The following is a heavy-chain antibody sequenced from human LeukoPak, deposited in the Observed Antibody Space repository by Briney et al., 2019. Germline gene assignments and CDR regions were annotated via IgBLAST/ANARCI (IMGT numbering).Heavy chain of an antibody. CDR2: INHSGST. CDR3: ASSSLRGSDAFDI. Sequence: SETLSLTCAVYGGSFSGYYWSWIRQPPGKGLEWIGEINHSGSTNYNPSLKSRVTISVDTSKNQFSLKLSSVTAADTAVYYCASSSLRGSDAFDIWGQGTMVTVSS. J-gene: IGHJ3*02. V-gene: IGHV4-34*01. CDR1: GGSFSGYY. D-gene: IGHD3-16*01.